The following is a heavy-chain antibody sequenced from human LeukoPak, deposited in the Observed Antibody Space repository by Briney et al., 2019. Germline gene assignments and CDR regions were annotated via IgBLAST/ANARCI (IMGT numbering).Heavy chain of an antibody. D-gene: IGHD1-20*01. Sequence: PGGSLRLSCAASGFTFSSYEMTWLRHAPGKGLEWLSYISGSGFAIYYADSVKGRFTISRDNAKNSLYLQMSSLRAEDTAVYYCAREGDVHNWNDGYYFDHWGQGTLVTVSS. CDR1: GFTFSSYE. V-gene: IGHV3-48*03. CDR2: ISGSGFAI. J-gene: IGHJ4*02. CDR3: AREGDVHNWNDGYYFDH.